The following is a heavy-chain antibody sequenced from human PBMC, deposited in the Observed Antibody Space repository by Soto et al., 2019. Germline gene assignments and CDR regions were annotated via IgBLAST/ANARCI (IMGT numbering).Heavy chain of an antibody. D-gene: IGHD6-13*01. Sequence: ASVKVSFKASGGTFSSYAISWLRQAPGQGLEWMGGIIPIFGTANYAQKFQGRVTITADESTSTAYMELSSLRSEDTAVYYCAIRGIAAAGTVVRFDPWGQGTLVTVSS. CDR2: IIPIFGTA. CDR1: GGTFSSYA. J-gene: IGHJ5*02. CDR3: AIRGIAAAGTVVRFDP. V-gene: IGHV1-69*13.